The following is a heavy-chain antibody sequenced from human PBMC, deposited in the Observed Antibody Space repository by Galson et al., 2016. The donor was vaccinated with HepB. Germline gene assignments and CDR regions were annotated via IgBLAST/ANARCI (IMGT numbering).Heavy chain of an antibody. CDR2: IDPRDWIYPSDSDI. Sequence: QSGEAAKKPGESLMISCQGSGSTFTHYKISWVRQRPGEGLELIGRIDPRDWIYPSDSDIKYSQSFESHITLPVDTAINTAYLPWSSLQVADSASYYCSTPNAGRGYGLELWGQGTPVTVSS. V-gene: IGHV5-10-1*01. J-gene: IGHJ6*02. CDR1: GSTFTHYK. CDR3: STPNAGRGYGLEL. D-gene: IGHD2-8*01.